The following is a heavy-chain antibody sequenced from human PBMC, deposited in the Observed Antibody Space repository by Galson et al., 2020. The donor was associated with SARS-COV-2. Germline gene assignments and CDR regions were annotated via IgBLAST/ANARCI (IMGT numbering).Heavy chain of an antibody. J-gene: IGHJ5*02. V-gene: IGHV4-4*07. D-gene: IGHD6-19*01. CDR3: ARDWGLLLAGTEWFDP. CDR2: IYSSVST. Sequence: ETSETLSLTCAASGVSGVSISRHYWSWIRQPAGKGLEWIGRIYSSVSTNYNPSLKSRVTMSLDKSKNQIYLTLSSVTAADTAVYYCARDWGLLLAGTEWFDPWGQGTLVTVSS. CDR1: GVSISRHY.